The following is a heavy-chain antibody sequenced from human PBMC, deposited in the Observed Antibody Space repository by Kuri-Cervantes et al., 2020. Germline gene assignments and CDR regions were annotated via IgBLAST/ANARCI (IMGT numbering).Heavy chain of an antibody. CDR2: ISGSGGST. V-gene: IGHV3-23*01. Sequence: GESLKISCAASGFTFDDYAMHWVRQAPGKGLEWVSAISGSGGSTYYADSVKGRFTISRDNSKNTLYLQMNSLRAEDTAVYYCARGGMDVWGQGTTVTVSS. CDR1: GFTFDDYA. J-gene: IGHJ6*02. CDR3: ARGGMDV.